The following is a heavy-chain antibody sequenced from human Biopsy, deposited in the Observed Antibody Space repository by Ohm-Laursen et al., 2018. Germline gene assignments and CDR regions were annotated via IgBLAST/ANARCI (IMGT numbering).Heavy chain of an antibody. J-gene: IGHJ5*02. Sequence: ASVKVSCKASGYTFTSHHVHWVRQAPGQGLEWMGWINAKTGDTNYAQKFQGRVNMTRDTSISTAYVDLSSLRSDDTAVYYCTRGGYYYDSLAYYYWFDPWGQGTLVTVSS. CDR1: GYTFTSHH. CDR2: INAKTGDT. CDR3: TRGGYYYDSLAYYYWFDP. V-gene: IGHV1-2*02. D-gene: IGHD3-22*01.